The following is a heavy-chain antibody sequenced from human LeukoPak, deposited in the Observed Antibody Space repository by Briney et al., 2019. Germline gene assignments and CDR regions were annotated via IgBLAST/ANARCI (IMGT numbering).Heavy chain of an antibody. CDR3: ARNYGGYPY. J-gene: IGHJ4*02. V-gene: IGHV3-7*04. Sequence: GGSLRLSCAASGFTFSTYWMSWVRQAPGKGLEWVADIKQDGSDKYYVGSVKGRFTISRDNAKNSLYLQMNSLRAEDTSVYYCARNYGGYPYWGQGTLVTVSS. CDR1: GFTFSTYW. CDR2: IKQDGSDK. D-gene: IGHD4-23*01.